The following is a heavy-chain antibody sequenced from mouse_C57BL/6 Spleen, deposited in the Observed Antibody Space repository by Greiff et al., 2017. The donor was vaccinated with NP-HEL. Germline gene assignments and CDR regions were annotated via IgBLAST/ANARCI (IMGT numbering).Heavy chain of an antibody. CDR3: ARREEYDGDY. CDR1: GYTFTDYY. J-gene: IGHJ2*01. CDR2: INPNNGGT. V-gene: IGHV1-26*01. D-gene: IGHD2-14*01. Sequence: EVQLQQSGPELVKPGASVKISCKASGYTFTDYYMNWVKQSHGKSLEWIGDINPNNGGTSYNQKFKGKATLTVDKSSSTAYMELRSLTSEDSAVYDCARREEYDGDYWGQSTTLTVAS.